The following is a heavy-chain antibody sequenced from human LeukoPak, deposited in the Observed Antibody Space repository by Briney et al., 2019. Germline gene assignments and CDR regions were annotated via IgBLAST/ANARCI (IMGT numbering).Heavy chain of an antibody. CDR2: IWYDGSNK. D-gene: IGHD3-22*01. CDR1: GFTFNRYA. CDR3: AKDERGYYDSSGFFGAIDY. J-gene: IGHJ4*02. V-gene: IGHV3-33*06. Sequence: PGRSLRLSCAASGFTFNRYAMHWVRQAPGKGLEWVAFIWYDGSNKYYADSVKGRFTVSRDNSKNTLYLQMNSLRAEDTAEYYCAKDERGYYDSSGFFGAIDYWGQGSLVSVSS.